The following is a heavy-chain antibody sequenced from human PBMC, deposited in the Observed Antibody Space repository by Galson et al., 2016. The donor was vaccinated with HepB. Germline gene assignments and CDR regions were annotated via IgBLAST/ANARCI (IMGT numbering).Heavy chain of an antibody. Sequence: SVKVSCKASGVSFSRSVMSWVRQAPGQGPEWIGMIVPMFGAAKYAQKFQDRVTITADESTNTAYMMLSSLRSDDSAVYYCARGLDYGDSYWYFDVWGRGTLVTVSS. J-gene: IGHJ2*01. D-gene: IGHD4-17*01. CDR1: GVSFSRSV. V-gene: IGHV1-69*13. CDR3: ARGLDYGDSYWYFDV. CDR2: IVPMFGAA.